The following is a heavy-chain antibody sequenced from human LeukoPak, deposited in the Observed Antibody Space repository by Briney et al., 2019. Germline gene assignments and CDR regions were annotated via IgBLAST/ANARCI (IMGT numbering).Heavy chain of an antibody. CDR2: ISWNTGTI. V-gene: IGHV3-9*01. CDR1: GFTFDDYA. CDR3: VSAYDALDY. Sequence: GGSLRLSCAASGFTFDDYAMHWVRQAPGMGLEWVSGISWNTGTIDYADSVKGRFTISRDNAKNSLYLQMNSLRTEDTALYYCVSAYDALDYWGQGTLVTVSS. D-gene: IGHD3-16*01. J-gene: IGHJ4*02.